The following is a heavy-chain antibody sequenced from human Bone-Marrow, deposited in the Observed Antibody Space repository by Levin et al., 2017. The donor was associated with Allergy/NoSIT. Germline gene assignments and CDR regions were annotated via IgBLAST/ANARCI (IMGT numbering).Heavy chain of an antibody. CDR3: AREPSRLLSGGRADY. V-gene: IGHV3-30*04. Sequence: PGGSLRLSCSGSGFTFSGFGVHWVRQAPGKGLEWVAVISYDGSQKDYVDSVKGRFILSRDNSNNTAYLQMNSLRVEDTAVYYCAREPSRLLSGGRADYWSQGTLVTVSS. CDR2: ISYDGSQK. CDR1: GFTFSGFG. D-gene: IGHD2-15*01. J-gene: IGHJ4*02.